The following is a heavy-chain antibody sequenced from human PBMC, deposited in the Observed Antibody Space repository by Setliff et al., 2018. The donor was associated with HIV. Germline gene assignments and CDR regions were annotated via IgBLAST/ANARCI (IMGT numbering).Heavy chain of an antibody. CDR1: GFNFSMYS. Sequence: PGGSLRLSCAASGFNFSMYSMNWVRQAPGKGLEWVSYISSSSSTKYYADSVKGRFTISRDNAKNSLYLHMNTLRADDTAAYFCARDQIRSRYYYYYTDVWGKGTPVTVSS. CDR2: ISSSSSTK. D-gene: IGHD3-3*01. CDR3: ARDQIRSRYYYYYTDV. J-gene: IGHJ6*03. V-gene: IGHV3-48*01.